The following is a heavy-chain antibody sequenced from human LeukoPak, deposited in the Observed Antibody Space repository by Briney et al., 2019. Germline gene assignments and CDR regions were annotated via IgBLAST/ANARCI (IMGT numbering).Heavy chain of an antibody. Sequence: GGSLRLSCADSGFTFSSYWMSWVRQAPGKGLEWVANIKQDGSEKYYVDSVKGRFTISRDNAKNSLYLQMNSLRAEDTAVYYCAREGGGLDYWGQGTLVTVSS. V-gene: IGHV3-7*01. CDR2: IKQDGSEK. J-gene: IGHJ4*02. CDR3: AREGGGLDY. D-gene: IGHD2-15*01. CDR1: GFTFSSYW.